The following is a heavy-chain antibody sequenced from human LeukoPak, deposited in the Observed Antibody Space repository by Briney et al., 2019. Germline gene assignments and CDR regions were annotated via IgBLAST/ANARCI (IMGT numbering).Heavy chain of an antibody. Sequence: WASVKVSCKTFGYTFTDYYIYWVRQAPGQGLEWMGIINPSGGSTSYAQKFQGRVTMTRDMSTSTVYMELSSLRSEDTAVYYCARAGKSYYCSGGSCYSSDYFDYWGQGTLVTVSS. CDR3: ARAGKSYYCSGGSCYSSDYFDY. CDR2: INPSGGST. CDR1: GYTFTDYY. V-gene: IGHV1-46*01. J-gene: IGHJ4*02. D-gene: IGHD2-15*01.